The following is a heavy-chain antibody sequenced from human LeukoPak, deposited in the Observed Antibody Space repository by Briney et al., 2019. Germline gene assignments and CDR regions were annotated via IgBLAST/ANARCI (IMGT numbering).Heavy chain of an antibody. J-gene: IGHJ3*02. CDR2: IIPILGTP. CDR3: RAERDTAMATDAFDI. V-gene: IGHV1-69*05. D-gene: IGHD5-18*01. Sequence: SVKVSCKASGGTFSSSAISWVRQAPGQGLEWMGGIIPILGTPNYAQKFQGRLTITTDESTSTVYMELSSLRSEDTAVYYCRAERDTAMATDAFDIWGQGTMVTVSS. CDR1: GGTFSSSA.